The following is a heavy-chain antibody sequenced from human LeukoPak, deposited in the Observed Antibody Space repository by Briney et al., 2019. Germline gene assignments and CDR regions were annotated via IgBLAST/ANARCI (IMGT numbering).Heavy chain of an antibody. Sequence: PSEILSLTCTVSGGSISSFYWSWIRQPPGKGLEWIGYIYSSGSTKYNPSLKSRVTMTVDTSKNQFSLKVNSVTAADTAVYFCAREGTSGWAFWGQGALVTVSS. CDR3: AREGTSGWAF. V-gene: IGHV4-59*12. J-gene: IGHJ4*02. CDR1: GGSISSFY. D-gene: IGHD6-19*01. CDR2: IYSSGST.